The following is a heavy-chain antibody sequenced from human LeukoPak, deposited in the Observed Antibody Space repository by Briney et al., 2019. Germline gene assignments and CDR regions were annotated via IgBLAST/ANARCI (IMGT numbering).Heavy chain of an antibody. J-gene: IGHJ2*01. CDR2: MNPNSGNT. Sequence: ASVKVSCKASGYTFTSYDINWVRQATGQGLEWMGWMNPNSGNTGYAQKFQGRVTMTRNTSISTAYMELSSLRSEDTAVYYCARDRYHQAVYWYFGLWGRGTLVTVSS. CDR1: GYTFTSYD. V-gene: IGHV1-8*01. CDR3: ARDRYHQAVYWYFGL. D-gene: IGHD2-2*01.